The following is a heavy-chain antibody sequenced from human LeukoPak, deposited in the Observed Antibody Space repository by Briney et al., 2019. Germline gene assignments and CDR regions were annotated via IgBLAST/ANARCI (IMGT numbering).Heavy chain of an antibody. D-gene: IGHD1-26*01. CDR2: IYSGDRT. V-gene: IGHV3-53*01. CDR3: ARVVGASHHTVDY. J-gene: IGHJ4*02. Sequence: GGSLRLSCAASGFTVSAYSMGWVRQAPGKGLEWLSLIYSGDRTYHADSVKGRFTVSRDDSENTLSLQMNSLGVEDTALYFCARVVGASHHTVDYWGQGALVTVSS. CDR1: GFTVSAYS.